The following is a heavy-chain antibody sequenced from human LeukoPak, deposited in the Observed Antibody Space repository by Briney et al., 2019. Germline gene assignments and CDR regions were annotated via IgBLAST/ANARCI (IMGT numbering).Heavy chain of an antibody. J-gene: IGHJ6*03. Sequence: PGGSLRLSCAASGFTFDDYGLSWVRQAPGKGLEWVSTINWNGGSTGYADSVKGRFTISRDNAKNSLYLQMNSLRAEDTAVYYCAREVDTAMVYYYYYYMDVWGRGTTVTISS. CDR1: GFTFDDYG. D-gene: IGHD5-18*01. CDR3: AREVDTAMVYYYYYYMDV. V-gene: IGHV3-20*04. CDR2: INWNGGST.